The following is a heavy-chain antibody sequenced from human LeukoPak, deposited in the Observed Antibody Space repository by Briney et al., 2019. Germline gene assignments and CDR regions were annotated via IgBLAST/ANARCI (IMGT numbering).Heavy chain of an antibody. CDR2: IYYSGST. CDR3: AVGHYYHSSGYLFDS. J-gene: IGHJ4*02. CDR1: SGSISTGDYY. Sequence: SETLSLTCTVSSGSISTGDYYWSWVRQPPGKGLEYIGYIYYSGSTHYNPSLKSRITISVDTSKTQFSLKLSSVTAADTAVYYCAVGHYYHSSGYLFDSWGQGTLVTVSS. V-gene: IGHV4-30-4*01. D-gene: IGHD3-22*01.